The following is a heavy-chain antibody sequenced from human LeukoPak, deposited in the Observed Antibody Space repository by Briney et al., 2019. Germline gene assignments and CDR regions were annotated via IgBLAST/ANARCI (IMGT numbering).Heavy chain of an antibody. D-gene: IGHD4-11*01. CDR2: INPNSGGT. V-gene: IGHV1-2*02. J-gene: IGHJ3*02. CDR3: ARDYYNDYEDTFDI. CDR1: GYTFTGYY. Sequence: ASVKVSCKASGYTFTGYYMHWVRQAPGQGLEWMGWINPNSGGTNYAQKFQGRVTMTRDTSISTAYMELSRLRSDDTAIYYCARDYYNDYEDTFDIWGQGTVVTVSS.